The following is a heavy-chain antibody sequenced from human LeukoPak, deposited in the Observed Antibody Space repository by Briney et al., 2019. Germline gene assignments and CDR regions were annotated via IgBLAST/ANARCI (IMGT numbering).Heavy chain of an antibody. CDR1: GYTFTGYY. CDR3: ARTSTQLLWFGELWD. V-gene: IGHV1-2*02. D-gene: IGHD3-10*01. J-gene: IGHJ4*02. Sequence: ASVKVSCKASGYTFTGYYMHWVRQAPGQGLEWMGWINPNSGGTNYAQKFQGRVTMTRDTSISIAYMELSRLRSDDTAVYYCARTSTQLLWFGELWDWGQGTLVTVSS. CDR2: INPNSGGT.